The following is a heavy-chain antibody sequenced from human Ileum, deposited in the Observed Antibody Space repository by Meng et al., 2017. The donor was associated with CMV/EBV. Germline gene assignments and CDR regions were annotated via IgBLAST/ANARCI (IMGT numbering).Heavy chain of an antibody. V-gene: IGHV4-4*07. J-gene: IGHJ5*02. CDR2: IHPTGTT. Sequence: QMALQVSGPRLLQPSEPLSLTCTVTGGSLTSYYWTWIRQPAGKGLEWIGRIHPTGTTDDNPSLRSRVSMSLDKSKNQFSLKLTSVTAADTAVYYCARAAARGVPVDLWGQGTLVTVSS. CDR1: GGSLTSYY. CDR3: ARAAARGVPVDL. D-gene: IGHD3-10*01.